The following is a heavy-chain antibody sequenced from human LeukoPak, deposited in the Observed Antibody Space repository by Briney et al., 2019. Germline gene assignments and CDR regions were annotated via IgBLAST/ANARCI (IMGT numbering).Heavy chain of an antibody. V-gene: IGHV3-23*01. D-gene: IGHD3-22*01. CDR1: GFTFSSYA. J-gene: IGHJ4*02. Sequence: GGSLTLSCAASGFTFSSYAVTWVRQAPGKGLEWVSDITGSGGSTYYADSVKGRFTISRDNPKNTMYLQMNGLRAEDTAVYYCARARDHYYDSSGAFYDYWGQGTLVTVSS. CDR2: ITGSGGST. CDR3: ARARDHYYDSSGAFYDY.